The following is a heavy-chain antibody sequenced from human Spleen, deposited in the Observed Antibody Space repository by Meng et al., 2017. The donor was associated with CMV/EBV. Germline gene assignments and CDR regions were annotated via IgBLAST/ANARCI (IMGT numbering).Heavy chain of an antibody. J-gene: IGHJ4*02. D-gene: IGHD6-6*01. CDR3: AKRTSSSSPFDY. CDR2: IITVLGVT. V-gene: IGHV1-69*10. Sequence: CKPTGGTFSTYDITWVRQAPGQGLECMGGIITVLGVTNYAKKFQSRVTFTADTSTSTAYMELRSLTPEDTAVYYCAKRTSSSSPFDYWGQGTLVTVSS. CDR1: GGTFSTYD.